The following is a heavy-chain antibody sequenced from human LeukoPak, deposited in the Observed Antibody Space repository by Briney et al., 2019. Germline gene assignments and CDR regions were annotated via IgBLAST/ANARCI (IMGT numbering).Heavy chain of an antibody. V-gene: IGHV1-24*01. J-gene: IGHJ5*02. CDR2: FDPEDGET. Sequence: ASVKVSCKASGYTLTKLSMNWVRQAPGKGLEWMGGFDPEDGETIYAQKFQGRVTMTEDTSTDTAYMELSSLRSEDTAVYYCATGRTTLPWFDLWGQGTLVTVSS. CDR3: ATGRTTLPWFDL. CDR1: GYTLTKLS. D-gene: IGHD1-1*01.